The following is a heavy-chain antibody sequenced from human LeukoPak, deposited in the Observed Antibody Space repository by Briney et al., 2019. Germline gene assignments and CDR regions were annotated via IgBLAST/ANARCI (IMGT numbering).Heavy chain of an antibody. CDR3: ARRRYYDSSADDAFDI. J-gene: IGHJ3*02. Sequence: PGGSLRPSCAVSGFSFSSYEMNWVRQAPGKGLEWVSYISTSGSVIFYADSVKGRFTISRDNSKNTLYLQMNSLRAEDTAVYYCARRRYYDSSADDAFDIWGQGTMVTVSS. CDR2: ISTSGSVI. V-gene: IGHV3-48*03. CDR1: GFSFSSYE. D-gene: IGHD3-22*01.